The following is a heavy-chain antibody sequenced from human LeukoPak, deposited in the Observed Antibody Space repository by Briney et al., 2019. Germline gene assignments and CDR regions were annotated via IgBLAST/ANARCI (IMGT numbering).Heavy chain of an antibody. CDR2: ISSSGSTI. CDR3: ARGTDTSYYYYGMDV. D-gene: IGHD5-18*01. J-gene: IGHJ6*02. V-gene: IGHV3-11*01. Sequence: LSLTCAVYGGSFSGYYMSWIRQAPGKGLEWVSYISSSGSTIYYADSVKGRFTISRDNAKNSLYLQMNSLRAEDTAVYYCARGTDTSYYYYGMDVWGQGTTVTVSS. CDR1: GGSFSGYY.